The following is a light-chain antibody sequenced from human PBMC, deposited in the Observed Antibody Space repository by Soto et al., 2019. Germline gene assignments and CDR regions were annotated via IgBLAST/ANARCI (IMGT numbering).Light chain of an antibody. Sequence: EIVMTQSPATLSASPGERVTLSCRASQSVSTKSAWYQQKPGQAPRLLIYGASTRVTGIPARFSGSGSVTDFTLTISSLQSEDFGVYYCQHYKDWFSISFGQGTRLEIK. V-gene: IGKV3-15*01. J-gene: IGKJ5*01. CDR3: QHYKDWFSIS. CDR1: QSVSTK. CDR2: GAS.